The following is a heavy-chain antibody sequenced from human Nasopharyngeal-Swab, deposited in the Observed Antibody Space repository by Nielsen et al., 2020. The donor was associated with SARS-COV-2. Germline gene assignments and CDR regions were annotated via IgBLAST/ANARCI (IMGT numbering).Heavy chain of an antibody. V-gene: IGHV1-69*13. CDR2: IIPIFGTA. Sequence: SVKVSCKASGGTFSSYAISWVRQAPGQGLEWMGGIIPIFGTANYAQKFQGRVTITADESTSTAYMGLSSLRSEDTAVYYCARGVGTWIQLWSDYYYYGMDVWGQGTTVTVSS. CDR1: GGTFSSYA. D-gene: IGHD5-18*01. CDR3: ARGVGTWIQLWSDYYYYGMDV. J-gene: IGHJ6*02.